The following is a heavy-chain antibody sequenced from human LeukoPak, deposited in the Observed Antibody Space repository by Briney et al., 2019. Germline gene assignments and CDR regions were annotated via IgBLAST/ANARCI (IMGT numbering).Heavy chain of an antibody. V-gene: IGHV4-31*03. CDR3: ARSPYYYDSSGYDY. J-gene: IGHJ4*02. CDR2: IYYSGST. Sequence: SETLSLTCTVSGGSISSGGYYWSWIRQHPGKGLEWIGYIYYSGSTHYNPSLKSRVTISVDTSKNQFSLKLSSVTAADTAVYYCARSPYYYDSSGYDYWGQGTLVTVSS. CDR1: GGSISSGGYY. D-gene: IGHD3-22*01.